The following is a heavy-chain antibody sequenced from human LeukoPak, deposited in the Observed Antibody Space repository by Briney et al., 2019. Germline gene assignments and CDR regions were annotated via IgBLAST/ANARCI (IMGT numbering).Heavy chain of an antibody. D-gene: IGHD6-6*01. CDR2: ISYTGST. CDR3: ARLWSSSQELDY. J-gene: IGHJ4*02. CDR1: VDSISSSSYY. Sequence: KPSETPSLTCTASVDSISSSSYYWGWIRQPPGEGLEWVGSISYTGSTYYNPSLRSRVTISVDTSKIQFSLKLTSVTATDTAVYYCARLWSSSQELDYWGQGTLVTVSS. V-gene: IGHV4-39*01.